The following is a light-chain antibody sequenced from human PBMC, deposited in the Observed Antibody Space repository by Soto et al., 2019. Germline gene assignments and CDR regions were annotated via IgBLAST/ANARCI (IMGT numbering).Light chain of an antibody. Sequence: QSALTQPASVSGSPGQSITISCTGTSSDVGGYNYVSWYQQHPGKAPKLMIYEVSERPSGVPDRFSGSKSGNTASLTVSGLQAEDEADYYCSSYAGSNSYVFGTGTQLTVL. CDR3: SSYAGSNSYV. J-gene: IGLJ1*01. CDR2: EVS. V-gene: IGLV2-8*01. CDR1: SSDVGGYNY.